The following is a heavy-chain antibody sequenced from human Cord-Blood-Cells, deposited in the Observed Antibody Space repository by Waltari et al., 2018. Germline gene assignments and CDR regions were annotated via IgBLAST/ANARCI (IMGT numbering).Heavy chain of an antibody. J-gene: IGHJ4*02. CDR3: AKDPSRGDGDY. CDR1: GFTFSSYA. V-gene: IGHV3-23*01. D-gene: IGHD3-10*01. CDR2: ISGSGGST. Sequence: EVQLLESGGGLVQPGGSLRLSCAASGFTFSSYAMSWVRRAPGKGLEWVAAISGSGGSTYYADSVKGLFTISRDNSKNTLYLQMNSLRAEDTAVYYCAKDPSRGDGDYWGQGTLVTVSS.